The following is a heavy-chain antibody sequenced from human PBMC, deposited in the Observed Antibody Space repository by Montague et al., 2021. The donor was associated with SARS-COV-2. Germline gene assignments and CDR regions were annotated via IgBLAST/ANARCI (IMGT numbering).Heavy chain of an antibody. J-gene: IGHJ4*02. V-gene: IGHV3-74*01. D-gene: IGHD1-26*01. CDR2: INSDGSDT. Sequence: PRLSCASSGFTFSYYWMHWVRQAPGKGLVWVSRINSDGSDTSYADSVKGRFTIPRDNAKNTLYLQMDSLRAEDTAVYYCAREEAWDLMIDSWGRGTLVTVSS. CDR1: GFTFSYYW. CDR3: AREEAWDLMIDS.